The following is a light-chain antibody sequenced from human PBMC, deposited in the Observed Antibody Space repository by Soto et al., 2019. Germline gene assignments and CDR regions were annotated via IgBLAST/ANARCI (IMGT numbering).Light chain of an antibody. CDR3: QQYGTSPQT. J-gene: IGKJ1*01. Sequence: EIMLTQSPGTLSLSPGQRVTLSCRASQSVNSSYLAWYQHKPGHAPRLLIYGASTRATGIPDRFSGSGSGTDFTLTIARLEPRDFAVYYCQQYGTSPQTFGQGTKVDIK. CDR2: GAS. V-gene: IGKV3-20*01. CDR1: QSVNSSY.